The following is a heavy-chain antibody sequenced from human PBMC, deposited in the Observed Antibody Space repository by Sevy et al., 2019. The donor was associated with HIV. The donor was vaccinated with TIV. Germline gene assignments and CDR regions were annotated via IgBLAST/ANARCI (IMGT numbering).Heavy chain of an antibody. CDR3: AKDLGAAAAPYYFDY. J-gene: IGHJ4*02. Sequence: GGSLRLSCAASGFTFSSYAMSWVRQAPGKGLEWVSAISGGGGSTYYADSVKGRFTISRDNSKNTLYLQMNSLRAEDTAVYYCAKDLGAAAAPYYFDYWGQGTLVTVSS. V-gene: IGHV3-23*01. CDR1: GFTFSSYA. CDR2: ISGGGGST. D-gene: IGHD6-13*01.